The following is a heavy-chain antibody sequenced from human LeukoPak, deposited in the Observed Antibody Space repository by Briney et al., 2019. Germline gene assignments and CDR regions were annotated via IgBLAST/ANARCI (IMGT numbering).Heavy chain of an antibody. J-gene: IGHJ4*02. CDR2: ISGGGGST. V-gene: IGHV3-23*01. Sequence: GGSLRLSCAASGFTFNDHAMNWVRQAPGKGLEWVSSISGGGGSTNYADSVKGRFTISRDNSKNTLSLEMNSLRADDTAVYFCAKGRVVTTSPLNYWGQGTLVTVSS. CDR1: GFTFNDHA. D-gene: IGHD2-21*02. CDR3: AKGRVVTTSPLNY.